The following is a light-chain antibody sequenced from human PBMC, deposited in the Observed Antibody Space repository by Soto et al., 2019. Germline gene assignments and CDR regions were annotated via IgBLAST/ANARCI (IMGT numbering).Light chain of an antibody. CDR1: QSVSSN. Sequence: EIVMTQSPATLSVSPGERATLSCRASQSVSSNLAWYQQKPCRAPRLLIYGASTRATGIPARFSGSGSGTEVTLTISSLQSEDFAVYYWQQYNNWPPYTFGQGTKLEIK. V-gene: IGKV3-15*01. CDR2: GAS. CDR3: QQYNNWPPYT. J-gene: IGKJ2*01.